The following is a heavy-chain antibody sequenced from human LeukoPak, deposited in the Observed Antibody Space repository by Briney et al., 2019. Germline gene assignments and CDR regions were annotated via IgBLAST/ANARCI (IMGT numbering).Heavy chain of an antibody. D-gene: IGHD1-26*01. J-gene: IGHJ4*02. Sequence: ASVKVSCNASEYTVTDYYMHSVRQAPRQGLKWMGGINPNSGDTNYAQKVQGRVTMTRDPSISTAYMPLTRLRSDDTAVYYCARDAWLVGTINLYYFDYWGQGTLVTVAS. V-gene: IGHV1-2*02. CDR3: ARDAWLVGTINLYYFDY. CDR1: EYTVTDYY. CDR2: INPNSGDT.